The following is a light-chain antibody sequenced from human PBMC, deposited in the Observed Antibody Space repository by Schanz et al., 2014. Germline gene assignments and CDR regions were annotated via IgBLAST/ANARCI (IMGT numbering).Light chain of an antibody. CDR1: QSISSW. J-gene: IGKJ1*01. Sequence: GDRVTITCRASQSISSWLAWYQQKPGKAPKLLIYDASSLESGVPSRFSGSGSGTEFTLTISSLQPEDIATYYCLQDYNYPPTFGQGTKVEIK. CDR2: DAS. CDR3: LQDYNYPPT. V-gene: IGKV1-5*01.